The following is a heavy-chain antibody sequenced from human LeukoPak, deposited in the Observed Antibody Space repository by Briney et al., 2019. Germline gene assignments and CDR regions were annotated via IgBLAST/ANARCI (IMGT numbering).Heavy chain of an antibody. V-gene: IGHV4-59*08. CDR2: IYNSRNT. J-gene: IGHJ3*02. D-gene: IGHD3-9*01. Sequence: SETLSLTCTVSGGSISSYYWTWIRRPPGKGLEWIGYIYNSRNTNYNPSLKSRVTISVGTSENQFSLKLNSVTAADTAVYYCARRNILTEGEAFDIWGQGTMVTVSS. CDR3: ARRNILTEGEAFDI. CDR1: GGSISSYY.